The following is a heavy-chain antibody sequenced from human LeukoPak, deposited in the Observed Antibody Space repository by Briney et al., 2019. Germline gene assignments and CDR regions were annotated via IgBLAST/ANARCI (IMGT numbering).Heavy chain of an antibody. V-gene: IGHV3-66*01. D-gene: IGHD3-22*01. J-gene: IGHJ3*02. CDR3: ARGSPDYYDSSGYYAPGAFDI. Sequence: GGSLRLSCAASGFTVSTSYMSWARQAPGKGLEWVSIIYSDGSTYYAGSVKARFTISRDNSKNTLYLQMNSLRAEDTAVYYCARGSPDYYDSSGYYAPGAFDIWGQGTMVTVSS. CDR2: IYSDGST. CDR1: GFTVSTSY.